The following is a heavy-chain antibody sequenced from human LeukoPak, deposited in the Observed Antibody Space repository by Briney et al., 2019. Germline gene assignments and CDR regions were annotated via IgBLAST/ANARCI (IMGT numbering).Heavy chain of an antibody. V-gene: IGHV1-2*04. CDR1: GYTFTGYY. Sequence: GASVKVSCKASGYTFTGYYMHWVRQAPGQGLEWMGWINPNSGGTNYAQKFQGWVTMTRDTSISTAYMELSRLRSDDTAVYYCARDNARYYDFWSGYYTAGYYFDYWGQGTLVTVSS. CDR2: INPNSGGT. J-gene: IGHJ4*02. CDR3: ARDNARYYDFWSGYYTAGYYFDY. D-gene: IGHD3-3*01.